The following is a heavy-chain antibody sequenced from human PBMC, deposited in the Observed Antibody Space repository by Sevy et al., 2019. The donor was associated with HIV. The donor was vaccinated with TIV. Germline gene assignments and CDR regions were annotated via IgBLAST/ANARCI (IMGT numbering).Heavy chain of an antibody. J-gene: IGHJ4*02. Sequence: GGSLRLSCAASGFTFSNYGMHWVRQAPGKGLEWVAIISYDGSNKYYGDSVEGRFTISRDNSKNTLYLQMNSLRVEDTAVYYCARAGGSWALRYWGQGSLVTVSS. CDR2: ISYDGSNK. D-gene: IGHD1-26*01. CDR3: ARAGGSWALRY. CDR1: GFTFSNYG. V-gene: IGHV3-30*03.